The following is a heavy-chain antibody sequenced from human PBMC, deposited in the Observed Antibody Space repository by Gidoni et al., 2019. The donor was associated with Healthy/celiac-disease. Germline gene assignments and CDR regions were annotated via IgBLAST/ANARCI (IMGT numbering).Heavy chain of an antibody. J-gene: IGHJ4*02. D-gene: IGHD3-10*01. Sequence: QVQLQESGPGLVKPSETLSLTCTVSGGSVSSGSYYWSWIRQPPGKGLEWIGYIYYSGSTNYNPSLKSRVTISVDTSKNQFSLKLSSVTAADTAVYYCARVQGARWGWEYYFDYWGQGTLVTVSS. CDR2: IYYSGST. CDR3: ARVQGARWGWEYYFDY. CDR1: GGSVSSGSYY. V-gene: IGHV4-61*01.